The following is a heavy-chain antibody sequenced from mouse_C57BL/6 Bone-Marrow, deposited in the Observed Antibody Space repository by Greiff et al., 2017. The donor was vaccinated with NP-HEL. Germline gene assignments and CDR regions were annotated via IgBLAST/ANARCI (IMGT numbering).Heavy chain of an antibody. Sequence: EVNVVESGGGLVKPGGSLKLSCAASGFTFSSYTMSWVRQTPEKRLEWVATISGGGGNTYYPDSVKGRFTISRDNAKNTLYLQMSSLRSEDTALYYCASLTAQALAYWGQGTLVTVSA. CDR3: ASLTAQALAY. CDR1: GFTFSSYT. CDR2: ISGGGGNT. D-gene: IGHD3-2*02. J-gene: IGHJ3*01. V-gene: IGHV5-9*01.